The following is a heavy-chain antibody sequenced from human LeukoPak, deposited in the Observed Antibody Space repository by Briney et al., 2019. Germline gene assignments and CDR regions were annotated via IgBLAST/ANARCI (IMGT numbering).Heavy chain of an antibody. D-gene: IGHD2-15*01. J-gene: IGHJ3*02. CDR1: GFTFSSYW. CDR2: INSDGSST. V-gene: IGHV3-74*01. CDR3: ARGRVGYCSGGSCLTSIDAFDI. Sequence: PGGSLRLSCAASGFTFSSYWMHWVRQAPGKGLVWVSRINSDGSSTSYADSVKGRFTISRDNAKNTLYLQMNSLRAEDTAVYYCARGRVGYCSGGSCLTSIDAFDIWGQGTMVTVSS.